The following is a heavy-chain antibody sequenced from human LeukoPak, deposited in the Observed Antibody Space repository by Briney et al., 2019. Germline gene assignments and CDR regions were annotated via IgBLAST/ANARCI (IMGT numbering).Heavy chain of an antibody. D-gene: IGHD6-13*01. CDR3: ASGRQLGY. CDR1: GFSFSDYW. J-gene: IGHJ4*02. V-gene: IGHV3-7*01. Sequence: GGSLRLSCAASGFSFSDYWMSWVRQAPGKGLEWVANIKQDGSEEYYVDPVKGRFTISRDNAKNSLYLQMNSLRAEDTAVYYCASGRQLGYWGQGTLVTVSS. CDR2: IKQDGSEE.